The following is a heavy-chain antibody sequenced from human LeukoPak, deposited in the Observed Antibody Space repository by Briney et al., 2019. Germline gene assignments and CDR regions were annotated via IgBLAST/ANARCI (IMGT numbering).Heavy chain of an antibody. Sequence: GASAKVSCKASGYTFTSYGISWVRQAPGQGLEWMGWISADNGKTNYAQKLQGRVTMTTDTSTTTAYMELRSLRSDDTAVYYCARRGYPVYYYYMDVWGKGTTVTISS. J-gene: IGHJ6*03. CDR1: GYTFTSYG. CDR2: ISADNGKT. CDR3: ARRGYPVYYYYMDV. D-gene: IGHD5-12*01. V-gene: IGHV1-18*01.